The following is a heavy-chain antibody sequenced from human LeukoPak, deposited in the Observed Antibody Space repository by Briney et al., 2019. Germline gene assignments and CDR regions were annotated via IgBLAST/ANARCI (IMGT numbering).Heavy chain of an antibody. CDR3: ARGIPYSSSSGAPKYFDY. CDR1: GGSISSHY. D-gene: IGHD6-6*01. Sequence: SETLSLTCTVSGGSISSHYWSWIRQPPGKGLEWIGYIYYSGSTNYNPSLKSRVTISVDTSKNQFSLKLSSVTAADTAVYYCARGIPYSSSSGAPKYFDYWGQGTLVTVSS. J-gene: IGHJ4*02. V-gene: IGHV4-59*11. CDR2: IYYSGST.